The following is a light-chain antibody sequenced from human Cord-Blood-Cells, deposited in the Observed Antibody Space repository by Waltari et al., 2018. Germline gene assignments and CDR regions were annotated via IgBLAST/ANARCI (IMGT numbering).Light chain of an antibody. CDR1: QSVSSY. J-gene: IGKJ4*01. CDR3: QQRSNWLT. V-gene: IGKV3-11*01. CDR2: DAS. Sequence: EIVLTQSPATPSLSPGERPTLSCRASQSVSSYLAWYQQKPGQAPRRLIYDASNRATGIPARFSGSGSGTDFTLTISSLEPEDFAVYYCQQRSNWLTFGGGTKVEIK.